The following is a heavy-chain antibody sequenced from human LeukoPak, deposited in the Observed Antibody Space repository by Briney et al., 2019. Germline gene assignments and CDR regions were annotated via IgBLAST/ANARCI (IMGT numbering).Heavy chain of an antibody. CDR3: ARLHYGDYGEDY. Sequence: SETLSLTCSVSGGSISSNSYYWGWIRQPPGQGLEWIGTIYYSGSTYYNPSLKSRVTISVDTPKNQFSLKLSSVTAADTAVYYCARLHYGDYGEDYWGQGTLVTVSS. J-gene: IGHJ4*02. CDR1: GGSISSNSYY. CDR2: IYYSGST. D-gene: IGHD4-17*01. V-gene: IGHV4-39*01.